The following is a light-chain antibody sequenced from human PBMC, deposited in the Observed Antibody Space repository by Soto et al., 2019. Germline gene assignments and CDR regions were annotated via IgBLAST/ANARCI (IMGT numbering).Light chain of an antibody. Sequence: QSVLTQSPSASGTPGQRVTISCSGSSSNIGSNYVYWYQQLPGTAPKLLIYRNNQRPSGVPDRFSGSKSGTSASLAISGPRSEDEADYYCAAWDDSLSVLFGTGTKVAVL. CDR1: SSNIGSNY. CDR2: RNN. J-gene: IGLJ1*01. CDR3: AAWDDSLSVL. V-gene: IGLV1-47*01.